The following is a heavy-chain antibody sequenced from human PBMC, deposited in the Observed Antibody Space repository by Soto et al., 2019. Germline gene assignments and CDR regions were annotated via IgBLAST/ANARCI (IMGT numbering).Heavy chain of an antibody. CDR2: IYSGGYT. CDR1: GFTVSNNY. D-gene: IGHD3-10*01. CDR3: GTNRGGGGY. Sequence: EVQLVESGGGLIQPGGSLRLSCAVSGFTVSNNYMSWVRQAPGKGLEGVSVIYSGGYTAYGDSVKGRFTISRDNSKNTQNFQIKSLRAEAPAVFSGGTNRGGGGYWGQGTLVTVSS. J-gene: IGHJ4*02. V-gene: IGHV3-53*01.